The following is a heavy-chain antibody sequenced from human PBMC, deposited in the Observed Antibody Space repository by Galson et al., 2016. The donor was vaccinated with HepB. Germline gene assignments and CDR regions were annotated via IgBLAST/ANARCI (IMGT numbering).Heavy chain of an antibody. V-gene: IGHV1-8*01. J-gene: IGHJ5*02. CDR1: GDPFTGYD. CDR2: MNPNSGNT. Sequence: SVKVSCKASGDPFTGYDMNWVRQATGQGLEWMGWMNPNSGNTDYAQKFQGRITMTRDTSISTAYMELSSLTFEDTAVYYCARWTHRGIPNGWFDPWGQGTLVTVSS. CDR3: ARWTHRGIPNGWFDP. D-gene: IGHD3-10*01.